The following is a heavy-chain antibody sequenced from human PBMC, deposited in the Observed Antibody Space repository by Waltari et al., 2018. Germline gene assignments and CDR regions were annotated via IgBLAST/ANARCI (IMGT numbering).Heavy chain of an antibody. CDR3: STPDYSNMDV. V-gene: IGHV3-30*14. D-gene: IGHD2-15*01. CDR2: ISKDGKNN. CDR1: GFTFSTYA. Sequence: QVQLVESGGGVVQPGRSLRLSCVGSGFTFSTYAMHWVRQAPGKGLEWLAVISKDGKNNYYADSAKVRFTISRDNSQNTLYLQMNRLRPDDTAVYYCSTPDYSNMDVWGKGTTVTVSS. J-gene: IGHJ6*03.